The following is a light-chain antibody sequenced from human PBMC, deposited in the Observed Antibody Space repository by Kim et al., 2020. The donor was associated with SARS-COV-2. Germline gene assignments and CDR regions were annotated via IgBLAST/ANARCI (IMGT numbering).Light chain of an antibody. CDR1: NIETKS. CDR2: DDS. CDR3: RVWETASASL. V-gene: IGLV3-21*01. J-gene: IGLJ3*02. Sequence: APGEACGITCERNNIETKSFHWYLQKAGQAPVLTMIDDSDRPSGIPERFFGSNSGHKATLTITRVEAGDEVDNHCRVWETASASLFGGGTQLTVL.